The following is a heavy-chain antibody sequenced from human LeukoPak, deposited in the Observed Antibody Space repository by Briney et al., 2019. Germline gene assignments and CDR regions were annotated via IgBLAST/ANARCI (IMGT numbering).Heavy chain of an antibody. Sequence: SETLSLTCIVSGGSISSYYWSWIRQPAGKGLEWIGYIYYSGSTYYNPSLKSRVTISVDTSKNQFSLKLSSVTAADTAVYYCARARTIYFDYWGQGTLVTVSS. CDR1: GGSISSYY. J-gene: IGHJ4*02. D-gene: IGHD3-3*01. CDR3: ARARTIYFDY. V-gene: IGHV4-59*06. CDR2: IYYSGST.